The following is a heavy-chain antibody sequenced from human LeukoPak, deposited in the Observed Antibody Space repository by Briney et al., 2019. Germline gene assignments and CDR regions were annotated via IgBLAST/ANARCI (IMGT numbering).Heavy chain of an antibody. CDR3: ARDRNYYDSSGYLDY. CDR2: IYYSGST. V-gene: IGHV4-31*03. Sequence: PSQTLSLTCTVSGGSISSGGYYWSWIRQHPGKGLEWIGYIYYSGSTYYNPSLKSRVTISVDTSKNQFSLKLSSVSAADTAVYYCARDRNYYDSSGYLDYWGQGTLVTVSS. J-gene: IGHJ4*02. D-gene: IGHD3-22*01. CDR1: GGSISSGGYY.